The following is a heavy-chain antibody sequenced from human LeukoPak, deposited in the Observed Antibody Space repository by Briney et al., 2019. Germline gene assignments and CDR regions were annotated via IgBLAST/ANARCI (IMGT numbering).Heavy chain of an antibody. J-gene: IGHJ4*02. CDR2: IYTSGST. V-gene: IGHV4-4*07. CDR3: ARDLYSGSYHYFDY. Sequence: PSETLSLTCTVSGGSISSYYWSWIRQPAGKGLEWIGRIYTSGSTNYNLSLKSRVTMSVDTSKNQFSLKLSSVTAADTAVYYCARDLYSGSYHYFDYWGQGTLVTVSS. D-gene: IGHD1-26*01. CDR1: GGSISSYY.